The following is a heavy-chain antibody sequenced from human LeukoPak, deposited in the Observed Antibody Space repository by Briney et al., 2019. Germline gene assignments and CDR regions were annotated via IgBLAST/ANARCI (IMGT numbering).Heavy chain of an antibody. CDR2: IYTSGST. CDR3: ARRGDIDRDYYYYMDV. D-gene: IGHD5-12*01. Sequence: SETLSLTCTVSGGSISSYYWIWIRQPPGKGLEWIGYIYTSGSTNYNPSLKSRVTISVDTSKNQFSLKLSSVTAADTAVYYCARRGDIDRDYYYYMDVWGKGTTVTVSS. V-gene: IGHV4-4*09. J-gene: IGHJ6*03. CDR1: GGSISSYY.